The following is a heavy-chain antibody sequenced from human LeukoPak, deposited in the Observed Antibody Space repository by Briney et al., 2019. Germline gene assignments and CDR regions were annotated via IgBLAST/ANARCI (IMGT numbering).Heavy chain of an antibody. CDR1: GYTFINYY. CDR3: AKACYSSSWCHFDY. V-gene: IGHV1-18*04. D-gene: IGHD6-13*01. J-gene: IGHJ4*02. CDR2: ISAYNGNT. Sequence: ASVKVSCKASGYTFINYYMHWMRQAPGQGLEWMGWISAYNGNTNYAQKLQGRVTMTTDTSTSTAYMELRSLRSDDTAVYYCAKACYSSSWCHFDYWGQGTLVTVSS.